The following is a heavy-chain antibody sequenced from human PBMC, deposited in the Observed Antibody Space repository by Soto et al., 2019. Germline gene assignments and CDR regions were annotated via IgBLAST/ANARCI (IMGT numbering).Heavy chain of an antibody. CDR2: MNPNSGNT. D-gene: IGHD1-26*01. V-gene: IGHV1-8*01. J-gene: IGHJ6*02. CDR3: ARDRDSGSYDHYGMDV. Sequence: GASVKVSCKASGYTFTSYDINWVRQATGQGLEWMGWMNPNSGNTGYAQKFQGRVTMTRNTSISTAYMELSSLRSEDTAVYYCARDRDSGSYDHYGMDVWGQGTTVTVSS. CDR1: GYTFTSYD.